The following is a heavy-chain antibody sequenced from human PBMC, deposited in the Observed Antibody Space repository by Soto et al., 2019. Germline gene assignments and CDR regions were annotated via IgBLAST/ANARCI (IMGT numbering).Heavy chain of an antibody. D-gene: IGHD2-8*01. Sequence: SGESLKISCKGSGYRFSSYWIAWVRQMPGKGLEWMGIIYPGDSDTIYNPSFQGQVTMSVDNSINTAYLQWSSLKASDTAMYYCARQGSNGAYYYYGMDVWGQGTPVTVSS. CDR3: ARQGSNGAYYYYGMDV. V-gene: IGHV5-51*01. J-gene: IGHJ6*02. CDR2: IYPGDSDT. CDR1: GYRFSSYW.